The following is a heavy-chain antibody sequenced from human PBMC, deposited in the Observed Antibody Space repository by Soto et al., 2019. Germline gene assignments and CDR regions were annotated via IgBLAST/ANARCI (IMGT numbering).Heavy chain of an antibody. CDR2: ISYDGSNK. CDR3: ARASRPESSGYLGGIDY. Sequence: QVQLVESGGGVVQPGRSLRLSCAASGFTFSSYAMHWVRQAPGKGLEWVAVISYDGSNKYYADSVKGRFTISRDNSKNTLYLQMNSLRAEDTAVYYCARASRPESSGYLGGIDYWGQGTLVTVSS. V-gene: IGHV3-30-3*01. CDR1: GFTFSSYA. J-gene: IGHJ4*02. D-gene: IGHD3-22*01.